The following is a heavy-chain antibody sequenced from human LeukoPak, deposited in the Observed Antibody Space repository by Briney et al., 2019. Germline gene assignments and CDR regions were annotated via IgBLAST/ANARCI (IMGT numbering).Heavy chain of an antibody. CDR3: ASAPEDFWSGYSYFGGMDV. CDR2: IYYSGST. J-gene: IGHJ6*02. V-gene: IGHV4-39*01. CDR1: GGSISSSSYY. Sequence: SETLSLTCTVSGGSISSSSYYWGWIRQPPGKGLEWIGSIYYSGSTYYSPSRKSRVTLSVDTSKNPFSLKLRSVSAADTAVYYCASAPEDFWSGYSYFGGMDVWGQGTTVTVSS. D-gene: IGHD3-3*01.